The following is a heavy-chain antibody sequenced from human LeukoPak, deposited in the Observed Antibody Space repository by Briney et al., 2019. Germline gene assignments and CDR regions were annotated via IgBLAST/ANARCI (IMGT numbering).Heavy chain of an antibody. D-gene: IGHD3-22*01. Sequence: PGGSLRLSCAASGFTFSDCYMSWIRQAPGKGLEWVSYISSSGSTIYYADSVKGRFTISRDNAKNSLYLQMNSLRAEDTAVYYCARSIYYDSSGPFDYWGQGTLVTVSS. CDR3: ARSIYYDSSGPFDY. V-gene: IGHV3-11*01. CDR1: GFTFSDCY. J-gene: IGHJ4*02. CDR2: ISSSGSTI.